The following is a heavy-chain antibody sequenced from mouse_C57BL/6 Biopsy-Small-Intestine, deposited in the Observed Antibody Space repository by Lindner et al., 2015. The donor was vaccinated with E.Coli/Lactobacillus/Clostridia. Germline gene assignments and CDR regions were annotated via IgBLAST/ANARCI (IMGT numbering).Heavy chain of an antibody. CDR1: GYAFSSYW. J-gene: IGHJ1*03. Sequence: VQLQESGAEPVKPGASVKISCKASGYAFSSYWMNWVKQRPGHGLEWIGNIYPGGDYTNYNEKFKGKATLTADKSSSTAYMQFISLTSEDSAIYYCARWTMDGYPRYFDVWGTGTTVTVSS. CDR3: ARWTMDGYPRYFDV. D-gene: IGHD2-3*01. V-gene: IGHV1-80*01. CDR2: IYPGGDYT.